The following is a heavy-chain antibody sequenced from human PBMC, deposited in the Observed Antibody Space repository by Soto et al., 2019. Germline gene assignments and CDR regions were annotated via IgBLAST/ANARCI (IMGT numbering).Heavy chain of an antibody. J-gene: IGHJ4*02. CDR2: FLASCGNT. CDR1: GYSFFSYY. CDR3: ARGGATIFGVIDS. Sequence: ASVNVSCKSSGYSFFSYYIHWGRQAPGQGLECMGRFLASCGNTYYAQRFRGRVSMTRDTSTTNTVSLELTSLTSDDTAVYYCARGGATIFGVIDSWGQGTRVTVSS. V-gene: IGHV1-46*01. D-gene: IGHD3-3*02.